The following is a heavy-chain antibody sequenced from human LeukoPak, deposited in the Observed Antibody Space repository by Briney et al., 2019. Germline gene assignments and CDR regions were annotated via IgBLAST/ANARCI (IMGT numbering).Heavy chain of an antibody. CDR1: GGSISSYY. Sequence: PSETLSLTCTVSGGSISSYYWSWIRQPPGKGLEWIGYIYYSGSTNYNPSLKSRVTISVDTSKNQFSLRLSSATAADTAVYYCARSHLGDGSSWWRRLFDYWGQGTLVTVSS. CDR2: IYYSGST. J-gene: IGHJ4*02. V-gene: IGHV4-59*01. D-gene: IGHD6-13*01. CDR3: ARSHLGDGSSWWRRLFDY.